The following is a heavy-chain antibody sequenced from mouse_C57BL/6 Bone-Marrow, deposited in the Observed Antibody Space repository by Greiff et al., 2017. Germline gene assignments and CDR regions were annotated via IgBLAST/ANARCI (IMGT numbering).Heavy chain of an antibody. CDR1: GYTFTSYT. J-gene: IGHJ1*03. V-gene: IGHV1S26*01. Sequence: QVQLQQPGAELVKPGASVKLSCKASGYTFTSYTMHWVKQRPGQGLEWIGYINPSSGYTKYNQKFKDKATLTADKSSSTAYMQLSSLTSEDSAVYYCARYGITTGYFDVWGTGTTVTVSS. CDR3: ARYGITTGYFDV. CDR2: INPSSGYT. D-gene: IGHD1-1*01.